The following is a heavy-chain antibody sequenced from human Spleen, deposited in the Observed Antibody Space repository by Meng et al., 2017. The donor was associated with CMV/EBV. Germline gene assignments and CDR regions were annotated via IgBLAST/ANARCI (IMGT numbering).Heavy chain of an antibody. CDR1: GGSISSSSYY. Sequence: SETLSLTCTVSGGSISSSSYYWGWIRQPPGKGLEWIGSIYYSGSTYYNPSLKSRVTISVDTSKNQFSLKLSSVTAADTAVYYCARDKGGVVNYDPIKWGQGTLVTVS. CDR2: IYYSGST. D-gene: IGHD3-3*01. J-gene: IGHJ4*02. V-gene: IGHV4-39*07. CDR3: ARDKGGVVNYDPIK.